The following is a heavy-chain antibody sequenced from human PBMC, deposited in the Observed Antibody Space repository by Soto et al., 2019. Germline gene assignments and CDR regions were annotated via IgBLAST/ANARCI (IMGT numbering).Heavy chain of an antibody. CDR1: GGSIASVGYS. J-gene: IGHJ5*02. V-gene: IGHV4-30-2*01. D-gene: IGHD2-21*01. CDR3: ASSKYDVVAGSEWFDH. CDR2: MYHSGNT. Sequence: PSETLALTCAVPGGSIASVGYSWGWIRQPPGQGLEWIGYMYHSGNTYYNPSLKGRVTISLDHSTNQFSLRLNSVSAADTAVYFCASSKYDVVAGSEWFDHWGQGPLVTVSS.